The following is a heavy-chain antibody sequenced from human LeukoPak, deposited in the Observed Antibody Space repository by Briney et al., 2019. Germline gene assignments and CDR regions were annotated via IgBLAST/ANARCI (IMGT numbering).Heavy chain of an antibody. Sequence: SETLSLTCTVSGGSISSYYWSWIRQPPGKGLEWIGYIYTSGSTNYNPSLKSRVTISVDTSKNQFSLKLSSVTAADTAVYYCASLASSYYYYMDVRGKGTTVTVSS. CDR1: GGSISSYY. J-gene: IGHJ6*03. CDR3: ASLASSYYYYMDV. V-gene: IGHV4-4*09. CDR2: IYTSGST. D-gene: IGHD3-16*01.